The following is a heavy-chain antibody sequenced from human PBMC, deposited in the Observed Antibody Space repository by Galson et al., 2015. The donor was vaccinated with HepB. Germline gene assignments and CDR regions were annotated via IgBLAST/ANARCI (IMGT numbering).Heavy chain of an antibody. D-gene: IGHD4-17*01. Sequence: SLRLSCAASGFTFSRCDMHWLRQAPGKGLEWVAVIWYDETNKYYADSVKGRFTISRDNSKNTLYLQMNSLRAEDTAVYYCARLTVTDYWGQGTLVTVSS. J-gene: IGHJ4*02. CDR3: ARLTVTDY. CDR1: GFTFSRCD. V-gene: IGHV3-30*19. CDR2: IWYDETNK.